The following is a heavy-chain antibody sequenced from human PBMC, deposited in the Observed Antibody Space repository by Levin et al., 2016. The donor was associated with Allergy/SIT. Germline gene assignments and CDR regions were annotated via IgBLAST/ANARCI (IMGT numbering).Heavy chain of an antibody. D-gene: IGHD2-15*01. CDR1: GGSISSGGGYH. CDR2: IYNTGSA. CDR3: ARGRCSAGNCYPGDY. Sequence: SETLSLTCTVSGGSISSGGGYHWNWIRQHPGKGLEWIGYIYNTGSAYYNPSLRSRVTISLDTSKNQFSLKLSSVTAADTAVFYCARGRCSAGNCYPGDYWGQGTLVTVSS. J-gene: IGHJ4*02. V-gene: IGHV4-31*03.